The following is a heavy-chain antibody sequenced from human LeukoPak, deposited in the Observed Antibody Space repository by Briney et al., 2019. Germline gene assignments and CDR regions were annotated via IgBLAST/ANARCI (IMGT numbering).Heavy chain of an antibody. CDR2: IDNVGGT. J-gene: IGHJ4*02. CDR3: MGYGGNSF. Sequence: GGSLRLSCVASGFTVSNNHVSWVRQAPGKGLEWVSLIDNVGGTYYADSVKGRFTISRDDSENTLYLQMNSLRAEDTALYYCMGYGGNSFWGQGTLVTVSS. CDR1: GFTVSNNH. V-gene: IGHV3-66*01. D-gene: IGHD4-23*01.